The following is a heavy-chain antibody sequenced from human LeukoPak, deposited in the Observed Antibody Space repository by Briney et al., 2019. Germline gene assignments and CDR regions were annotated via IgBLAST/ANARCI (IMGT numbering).Heavy chain of an antibody. CDR1: GGSISSGDYY. CDR2: ISYSGST. J-gene: IGHJ4*02. Sequence: SQTLSLTCTVSGGSISSGDYYWSWIRQHPGKGLEWIGCISYSGSTYYNPSLKSRVSISVDTSKNQFPLNLSSVTAADTAVYYCARGIADPYSFDSWGQGTLVTVSS. V-gene: IGHV4-31*03. D-gene: IGHD6-13*01. CDR3: ARGIADPYSFDS.